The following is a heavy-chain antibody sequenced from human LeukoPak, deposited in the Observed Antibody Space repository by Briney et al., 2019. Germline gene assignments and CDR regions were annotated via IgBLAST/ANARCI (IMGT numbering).Heavy chain of an antibody. D-gene: IGHD4-11*01. V-gene: IGHV1-2*02. CDR2: INPNSGGT. CDR3: ARDAATTVTTD. Sequence: ASVRVSCKTSGYTFIGYYLHWVRQAPGRGLEWMGWINPNSGGTNYAQKFQGRATMTRDTSITTAYMELSRLTSDDTAVYFCARDAATTVTTDWGQGTLVTVSS. J-gene: IGHJ4*02. CDR1: GYTFIGYY.